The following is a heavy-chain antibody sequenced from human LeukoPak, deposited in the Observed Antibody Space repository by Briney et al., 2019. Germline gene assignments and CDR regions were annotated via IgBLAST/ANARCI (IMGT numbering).Heavy chain of an antibody. J-gene: IGHJ3*02. V-gene: IGHV1-46*01. D-gene: IGHD2-2*01. CDR3: ARESWHQLPNSFPFDI. CDR1: GYTFTSCY. CDR2: SNPSGGST. Sequence: ASVKVSCKASGYTFTSCYMHWVRQAPGQGLEWMGISNPSGGSTSYAQKFQGRVTMTRDTSTSTVYMELSSLRSEDTAVYYCARESWHQLPNSFPFDIWGQGTMVTVSS.